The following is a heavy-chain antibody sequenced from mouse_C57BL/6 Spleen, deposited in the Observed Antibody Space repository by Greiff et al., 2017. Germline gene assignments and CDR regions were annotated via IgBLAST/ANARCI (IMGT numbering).Heavy chain of an antibody. Sequence: VKLMESGAELARPGASVKLSCKASGYTFTSYGISWVKQRTGQGLEWIGEIYPRSGTTYYNEKFKGKSTLTADKSTSTAYMELRSLTSEDSAVYYCARYDCYIYYYAMDYWGQGTSVTVSS. D-gene: IGHD2-3*01. CDR3: ARYDCYIYYYAMDY. V-gene: IGHV1-81*01. J-gene: IGHJ4*01. CDR1: GYTFTSYG. CDR2: IYPRSGTT.